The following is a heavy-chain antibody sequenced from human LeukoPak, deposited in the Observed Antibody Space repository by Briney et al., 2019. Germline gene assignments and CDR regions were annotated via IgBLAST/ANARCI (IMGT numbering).Heavy chain of an antibody. D-gene: IGHD5-12*01. Sequence: GGSLRLSCAASGFTFSSYSMNWVRQAPGKGLEWVSSISSSSSYIYYADSVKGRFTISRDNSKNTLYLQMNSLRAEDTAVYYCARQVGYKRAPDYWGQGTLVTVSS. CDR3: ARQVGYKRAPDY. CDR2: ISSSSSYI. CDR1: GFTFSSYS. V-gene: IGHV3-21*04. J-gene: IGHJ4*02.